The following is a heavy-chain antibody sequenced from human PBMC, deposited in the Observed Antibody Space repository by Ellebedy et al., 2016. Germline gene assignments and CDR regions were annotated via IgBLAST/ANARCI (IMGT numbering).Heavy chain of an antibody. CDR3: ASGPEGSSWYNAFDI. D-gene: IGHD6-13*01. Sequence: GSLRLXCTVSGGSISSYYWSWIRQPAGKGLEWIGRIYTSGSTNYNPSLKSRVTMSVDTSKNQFSLKLSSVTAADTAVYYCASGPEGSSWYNAFDIWGQGTMVTVSS. V-gene: IGHV4-4*07. CDR1: GGSISSYY. J-gene: IGHJ3*02. CDR2: IYTSGST.